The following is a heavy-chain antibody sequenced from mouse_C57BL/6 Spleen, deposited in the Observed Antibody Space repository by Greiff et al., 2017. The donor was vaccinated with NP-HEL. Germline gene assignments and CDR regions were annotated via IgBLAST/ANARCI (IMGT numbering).Heavy chain of an antibody. CDR1: GYTFTSYW. Sequence: VQLQQSGAELVKPGASVKLSCKASGYTFTSYWMQWVKQRPGQGLEWIGEIDPSDSYTNYNQKFKGKATLTVDTSSSTAYMQLSSLTSEDAAVYYCARGYDYDVPCAYWGQGTLVTVSA. CDR2: IDPSDSYT. D-gene: IGHD2-4*01. CDR3: ARGYDYDVPCAY. J-gene: IGHJ3*01. V-gene: IGHV1-50*01.